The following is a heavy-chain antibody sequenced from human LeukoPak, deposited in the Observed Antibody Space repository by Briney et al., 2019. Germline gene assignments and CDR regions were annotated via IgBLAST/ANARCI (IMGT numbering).Heavy chain of an antibody. D-gene: IGHD3-3*01. V-gene: IGHV3-21*01. CDR3: ARSSILEWLPYYHYYMDV. Sequence: PGGSLRLSCAASGFSFSRYEMNWVRQAPGKGLEWVSSISSSSSYIYYADSVKGRFTISRDNAKNSLYLQMNSLRAEDTAVYYCARSSILEWLPYYHYYMDVWGKGTTVTVSS. J-gene: IGHJ6*03. CDR1: GFSFSRYE. CDR2: ISSSSSYI.